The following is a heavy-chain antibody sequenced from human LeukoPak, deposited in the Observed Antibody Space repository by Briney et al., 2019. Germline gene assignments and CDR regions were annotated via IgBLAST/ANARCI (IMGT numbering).Heavy chain of an antibody. CDR3: ARGTEVLLWFGELDY. D-gene: IGHD3-10*01. CDR1: GGTFSSYA. V-gene: IGHV1-69*05. CDR2: IIPIFGTA. J-gene: IGHJ4*02. Sequence: SVKVSCKASGGTFSSYAISWVRQAPGQGLEWMGGIIPIFGTANYAQKFQGRVTITTDESTSTAYMELSSLRSEDTAVYYCARGTEVLLWFGELDYWGQGPLVTVSS.